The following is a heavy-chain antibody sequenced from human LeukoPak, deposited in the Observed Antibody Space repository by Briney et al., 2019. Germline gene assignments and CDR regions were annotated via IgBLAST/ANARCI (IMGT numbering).Heavy chain of an antibody. CDR2: INHSGST. CDR3: ASVDTAMVTVFDY. CDR1: GGSFSGYY. D-gene: IGHD5-18*01. J-gene: IGHJ4*02. V-gene: IGHV4-34*01. Sequence: SETLSLTCAVYGGSFSGYYWSWIRQPPGKGLEWIGEINHSGSTNYNPSLKSRVTISVDTSKNQFSLKLSSVTAADTAVYYCASVDTAMVTVFDYWGQGTLVTVSS.